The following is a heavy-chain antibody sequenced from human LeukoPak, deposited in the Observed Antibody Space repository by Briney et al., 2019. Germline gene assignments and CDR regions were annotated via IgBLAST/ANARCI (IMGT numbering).Heavy chain of an antibody. V-gene: IGHV4-59*01. CDR3: AGSYYDSSGYLFDY. Sequence: SETLSLTCTVSGGSISSYYWSWIRQPPGKGLEWIGYIYYSGSTNYNPSLKSRVTISVDTSKNQFSLKLSTVTAADTAVYYCAGSYYDSSGYLFDYWGQGTLVTVSS. CDR2: IYYSGST. CDR1: GGSISSYY. D-gene: IGHD3-22*01. J-gene: IGHJ4*02.